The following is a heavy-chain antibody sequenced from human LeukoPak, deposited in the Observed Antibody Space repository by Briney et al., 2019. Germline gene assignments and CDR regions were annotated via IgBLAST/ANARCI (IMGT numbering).Heavy chain of an antibody. Sequence: ASVKVSCKASGYIFSNFDINWVRQAPGQGLEWVGWMNPNSGDTAYAQKFQGRVTFTRNTSISTAYMELSSLRSEDTAVYYCARVRVYCSGGRCSQKAFDYWGQGTLVTVSS. CDR2: MNPNSGDT. D-gene: IGHD2-15*01. J-gene: IGHJ4*02. V-gene: IGHV1-8*01. CDR3: ARVRVYCSGGRCSQKAFDY. CDR1: GYIFSNFD.